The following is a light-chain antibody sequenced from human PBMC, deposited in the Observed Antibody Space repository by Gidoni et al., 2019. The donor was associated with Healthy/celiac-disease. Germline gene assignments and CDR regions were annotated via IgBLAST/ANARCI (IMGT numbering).Light chain of an antibody. CDR2: AAS. CDR1: QGISSY. V-gene: IGKV1-8*01. CDR3: QQYYSYPPS. J-gene: IGKJ2*03. Sequence: AIRMTQSPASFSASTGDRVTITCRASQGISSYLAWYQQKPGKAPKLLIYAASSLQSGVPSRFSCRGSGTDFTLTISCLQSEDFATYYCQQYYSYPPSFGQGTKLEI.